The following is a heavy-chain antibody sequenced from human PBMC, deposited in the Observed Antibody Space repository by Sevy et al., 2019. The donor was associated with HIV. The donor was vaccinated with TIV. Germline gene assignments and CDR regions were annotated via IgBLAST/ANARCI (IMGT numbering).Heavy chain of an antibody. V-gene: IGHV4-4*07. CDR3: ARSSFYDSSDYYWPAYYFDN. CDR2: IYTSETI. J-gene: IGHJ4*02. CDR1: GGSVSSEY. D-gene: IGHD3-22*01. Sequence: SESLSLTCNVSGGSVSSEYWSWIRQPAGKGLEWVGRIYTSETINYNPALKSRVTMSIDTSKNQISLKLTSVTAADTAVYYCARSSFYDSSDYYWPAYYFDNWGQGTLVTVSS.